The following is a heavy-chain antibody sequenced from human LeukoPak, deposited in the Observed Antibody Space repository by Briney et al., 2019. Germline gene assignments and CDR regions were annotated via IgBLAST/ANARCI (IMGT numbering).Heavy chain of an antibody. J-gene: IGHJ5*02. CDR2: IYSTGNT. CDR3: ARGGESGYDT. Sequence: TSETLSLTCTVSGDSISSSSNYWGWIRQPPGKGLEWIGTIYSTGNTYYNPSLKSRLTISVDTSKNQLSLKLSSVTAADTAVYYCARGGESGYDTWGQGSLVTVSS. CDR1: GDSISSSSNY. V-gene: IGHV4-39*01. D-gene: IGHD5-12*01.